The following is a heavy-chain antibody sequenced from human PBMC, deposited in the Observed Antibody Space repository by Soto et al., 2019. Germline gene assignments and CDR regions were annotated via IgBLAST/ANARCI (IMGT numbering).Heavy chain of an antibody. CDR2: FITIFGTA. Sequence: QVQLVQSGAEVKKPGSSVKVSCTASAGTFSSYAISWVRQAPGQGLEWMGGFITIFGTADYAQKFQGRVTITADEATSTVYMEMSSLIAEDTAVYYWASDGGAYDNSPFDYWGQGTLVTVSP. D-gene: IGHD4-4*01. CDR3: ASDGGAYDNSPFDY. J-gene: IGHJ4*02. V-gene: IGHV1-69*12. CDR1: AGTFSSYA.